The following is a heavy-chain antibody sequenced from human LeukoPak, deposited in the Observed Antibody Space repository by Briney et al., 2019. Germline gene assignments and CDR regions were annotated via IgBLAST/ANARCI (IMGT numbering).Heavy chain of an antibody. CDR1: GGSISSYY. CDR2: IYTSGST. CDR3: ARDRITMVRGVYFDY. D-gene: IGHD3-10*01. J-gene: IGHJ4*02. V-gene: IGHV4-4*07. Sequence: SETLSLTCTVSGGSISSYYWSWIRQPAGKGLEWIGRIYTSGSTNYNPSLKSRVTMSVDTSKNQFSLKLSSVTAADTAVYYCARDRITMVRGVYFDYWGQGTLVTLSS.